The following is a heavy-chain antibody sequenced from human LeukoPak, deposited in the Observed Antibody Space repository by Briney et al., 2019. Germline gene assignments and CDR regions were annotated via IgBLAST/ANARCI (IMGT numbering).Heavy chain of an antibody. CDR3: ARSSGDTDAFDI. D-gene: IGHD1-26*01. CDR2: INHSGST. J-gene: IGHJ3*02. Sequence: PSETLSLTCAVYGGSFSGYYWSWIRQPPGKGLEWIGEINHSGSTNYNPSLKSRVTISVDTSKNQFSLKLSSVTAVDTAVYYCARSSGDTDAFDIWGQGTMVTVSS. V-gene: IGHV4-34*01. CDR1: GGSFSGYY.